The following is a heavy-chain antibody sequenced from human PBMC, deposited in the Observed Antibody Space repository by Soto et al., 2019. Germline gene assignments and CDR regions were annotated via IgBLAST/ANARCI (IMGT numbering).Heavy chain of an antibody. CDR2: IYKSATT. CDR3: ARGRYCLTGRCLPNWFDS. Sequence: PSETLSLTCSVSGDSISTVDYFWAWVRQPPGQALEYIGYIYKSATTYYNPSFESRVAISLDTSKSQFSLNVTSLTAADTAVYFCARGRYCLTGRCLPNWFDSWGQGTLVTAPQ. D-gene: IGHD2-15*01. CDR1: GDSISTVDYF. V-gene: IGHV4-30-4*01. J-gene: IGHJ5*01.